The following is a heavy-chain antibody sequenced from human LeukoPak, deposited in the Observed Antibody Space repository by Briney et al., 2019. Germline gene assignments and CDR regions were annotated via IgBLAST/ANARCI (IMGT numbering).Heavy chain of an antibody. CDR3: ARDNPDLRWYDELQSPRGMDV. Sequence: GASVKVSCKASGYTFTSYYMHWVRQAPGQGLEWMGIINPSGGDTNYAQKFQGRVTMTRDTSTSTVYMELSSLRSEDTAVYYCARDNPDLRWYDELQSPRGMDVWGQGTTVTVSS. D-gene: IGHD2-15*01. V-gene: IGHV1-46*01. CDR1: GYTFTSYY. J-gene: IGHJ6*02. CDR2: INPSGGDT.